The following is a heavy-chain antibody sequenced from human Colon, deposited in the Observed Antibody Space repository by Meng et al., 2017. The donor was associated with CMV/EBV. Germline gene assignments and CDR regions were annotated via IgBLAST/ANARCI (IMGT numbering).Heavy chain of an antibody. J-gene: IGHJ4*02. V-gene: IGHV3-30*04. CDR3: AKGADYLNFWSGYEY. Sequence: GESLKISCAASGFTFSSYAMHWVRQAPGKGLEWVAVISYDGSNKYYADSVKGRFTISRDNSKNTLYLEVSRLRADDTAVYYCAKGADYLNFWSGYEYWGQGTLVTVSS. CDR2: ISYDGSNK. CDR1: GFTFSSYA. D-gene: IGHD3-3*01.